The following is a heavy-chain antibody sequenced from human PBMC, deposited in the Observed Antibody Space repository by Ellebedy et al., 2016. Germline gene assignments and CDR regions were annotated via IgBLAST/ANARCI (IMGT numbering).Heavy chain of an antibody. CDR3: ARGRVAVTGTVGDY. CDR2: INPNGGST. D-gene: IGHD6-19*01. CDR1: GYTFISYY. V-gene: IGHV1-46*01. Sequence: ASVKVSCKASGYTFISYYMHWARQAPGQGLEWMGIINPNGGSTNYAQRFQGRVTMTRDTSTSTVEMDLSSLRSEDTAMYYCARGRVAVTGTVGDYWGQGTLVTVSS. J-gene: IGHJ4*02.